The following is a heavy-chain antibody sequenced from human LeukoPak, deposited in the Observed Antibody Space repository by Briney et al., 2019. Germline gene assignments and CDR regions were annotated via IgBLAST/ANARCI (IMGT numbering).Heavy chain of an antibody. J-gene: IGHJ3*01. V-gene: IGHV3-30*02. CDR1: GFTFSSYW. CDR3: AKVEENSSYNTGGAFDF. D-gene: IGHD4-11*01. CDR2: IRYDGSVK. Sequence: PGGSLRLSCAGSGFTFSSYWIHWVRQAPGKGLEWVAFIRYDGSVKYYADSVQGRFTISRDNSKSTLFLQMNSLRTADTAVYHCAKVEENSSYNTGGAFDFWGQGTMVTVSS.